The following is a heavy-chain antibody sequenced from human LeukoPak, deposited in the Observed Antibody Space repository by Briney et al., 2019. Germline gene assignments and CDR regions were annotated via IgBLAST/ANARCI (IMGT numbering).Heavy chain of an antibody. J-gene: IGHJ5*02. CDR3: ARGAPITIFGVVIGRDWFDP. D-gene: IGHD3-3*01. Sequence: SETLSLTCAVYGGSFSGYYWSWIRQPPGKGLEWIGEINHSGSTNYNPSLKSRVTISVDTSKNQFSLKLSSVTAADTAVYCCARGAPITIFGVVIGRDWFDPWGQGTLVTVSS. V-gene: IGHV4-34*01. CDR1: GGSFSGYY. CDR2: INHSGST.